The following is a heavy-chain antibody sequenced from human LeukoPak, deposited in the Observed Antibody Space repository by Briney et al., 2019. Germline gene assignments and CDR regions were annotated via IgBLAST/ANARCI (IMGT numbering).Heavy chain of an antibody. CDR3: ARGGTRITIVGVVINDFDY. CDR2: IYHSGNT. CDR1: GGSISSGDYY. Sequence: SQTLSLTCTVPGGSISSGDYYWSWIRQPPGKGLEWIGYIYHSGNTYYNPSLKNRLTISVDTPRNQFSLKLRSVTAADTAVYYCARGGTRITIVGVVINDFDYWGQGTLVTVSS. J-gene: IGHJ4*02. V-gene: IGHV4-30-4*08. D-gene: IGHD3-3*01.